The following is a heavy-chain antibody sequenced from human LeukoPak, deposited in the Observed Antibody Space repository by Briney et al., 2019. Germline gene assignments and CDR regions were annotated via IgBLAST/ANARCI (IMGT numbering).Heavy chain of an antibody. CDR2: ISGSGGST. CDR1: GFTFSSYA. D-gene: IGHD1-26*01. J-gene: IGHJ4*02. CDR3: AKDKGRPLGSWELPDY. Sequence: GGSLRLSCAASGFTFSSYAMSWVRQAPGKGLEWVSAISGSGGSTYYADSVKGRFTISRDNSKNTLYLQMNSLRAEDTAVYYCAKDKGRPLGSWELPDYWGQGTLVTVSS. V-gene: IGHV3-23*01.